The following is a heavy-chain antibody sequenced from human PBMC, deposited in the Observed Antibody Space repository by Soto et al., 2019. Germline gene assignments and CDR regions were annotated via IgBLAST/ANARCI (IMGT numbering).Heavy chain of an antibody. Sequence: QVQLQQWGAGLLKPSETLSLTCAVYGGSFSGYYWSWIRQPPGKGLEWIGEINHSGSTNYNPSLKSRVSISVDTAKNQFSRKLSAVTAADTAVYYCARGRSVLLWCGGRAFDIWGQGTMVTVSS. V-gene: IGHV4-34*01. CDR2: INHSGST. J-gene: IGHJ3*02. CDR1: GGSFSGYY. CDR3: ARGRSVLLWCGGRAFDI. D-gene: IGHD3-10*01.